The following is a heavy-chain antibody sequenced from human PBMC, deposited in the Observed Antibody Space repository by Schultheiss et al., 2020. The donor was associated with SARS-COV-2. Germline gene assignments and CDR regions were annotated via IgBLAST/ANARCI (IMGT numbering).Heavy chain of an antibody. J-gene: IGHJ4*02. Sequence: SETLSLTCTVSGGSVSSGSYFWTWIRQSPGKGLEWIGEVNHSGNTNYNPSLKSRVTISVDTSKHQFSLRLRSATAADTAVYYCASGVYRFLEWQERDYWGQGTLVTVSS. CDR3: ASGVYRFLEWQERDY. V-gene: IGHV4-61*01. D-gene: IGHD3-3*01. CDR2: VNHSGNT. CDR1: GGSVSSGSYF.